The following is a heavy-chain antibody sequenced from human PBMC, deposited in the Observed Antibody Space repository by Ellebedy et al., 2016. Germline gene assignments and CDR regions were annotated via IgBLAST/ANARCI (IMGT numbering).Heavy chain of an antibody. V-gene: IGHV3-72*01. CDR1: GFTLSDHY. D-gene: IGHD2-15*01. CDR3: ALHWGVGGRGRN. CDR2: SKNKINSYTT. Sequence: GESLKISCAASGFTLSDHYMDWVRQAPGKGLEWVGRSKNKINSYTTEYAASVQGRFTISRDDSRQSVDLQMNSLKTEDTAVYYCALHWGVGGRGRNWGQGTLVTVSS. J-gene: IGHJ4*02.